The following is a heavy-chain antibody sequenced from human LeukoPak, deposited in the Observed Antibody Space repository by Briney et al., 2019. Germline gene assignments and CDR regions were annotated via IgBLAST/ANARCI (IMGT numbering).Heavy chain of an antibody. Sequence: PSETLSLTCTVSGGSIRNNSYYWGWLRQPPGKGLEWIGAIHYTGTPYYNPSLKSRVSLSVDTSKNQFSLKLSSVTAADTAVYYCARLTVVVVKSGAAFDIWGQGTMVTVSS. J-gene: IGHJ3*02. CDR2: IHYTGTP. CDR3: ARLTVVVVKSGAAFDI. V-gene: IGHV4-39*01. CDR1: GGSIRNNSYY. D-gene: IGHD3-22*01.